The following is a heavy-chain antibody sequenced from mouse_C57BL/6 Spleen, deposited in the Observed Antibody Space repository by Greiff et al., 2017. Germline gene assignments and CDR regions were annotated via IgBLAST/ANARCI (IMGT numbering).Heavy chain of an antibody. CDR3: VYSNPYYFDY. Sequence: QVQLQQPGAELVRPGSSVKLSCKASGYTFTSYWLHWVKQRPIQGLEWIGNIDPSDSETHYNQKFKDKATLTVDKSSSTAYMQLSSLTSEDSAVYYCVYSNPYYFDYWGQGTTRTVAS. D-gene: IGHD2-5*01. CDR1: GYTFTSYW. V-gene: IGHV1-52*01. J-gene: IGHJ2*01. CDR2: IDPSDSET.